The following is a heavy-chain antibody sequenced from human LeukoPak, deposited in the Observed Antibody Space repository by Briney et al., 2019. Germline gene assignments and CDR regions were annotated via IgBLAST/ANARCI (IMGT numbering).Heavy chain of an antibody. V-gene: IGHV3-21*01. D-gene: IGHD3-3*01. J-gene: IGHJ4*02. CDR2: ISSSSSYI. CDR1: GFTFGDYA. Sequence: AGGSLRLSCTASGFTFGDYAMSWFRQAPGKGLEWVSSISSSSSYIYYADSVKGRFTISRDNAKNSLYLQMNSLRAEDTAVYYCARNFGVATGDFDYWGQGALVTVSS. CDR3: ARNFGVATGDFDY.